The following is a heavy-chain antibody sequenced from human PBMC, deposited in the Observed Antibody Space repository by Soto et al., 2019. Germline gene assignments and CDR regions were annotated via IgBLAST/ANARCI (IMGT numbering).Heavy chain of an antibody. CDR1: GFSFNTYE. Sequence: EVQLVESGGGLVQPGWSLRLSCAASGFSFNTYEMNWVRQAPGKGLEWVSYISTSGSTIYYADSVKGRFTISRDNGKNSLYLQMNSLRAEDTAVYYCAYGGSCDYWGQGTQVTVSS. V-gene: IGHV3-48*03. CDR3: AYGGSCDY. D-gene: IGHD1-26*01. CDR2: ISTSGSTI. J-gene: IGHJ4*02.